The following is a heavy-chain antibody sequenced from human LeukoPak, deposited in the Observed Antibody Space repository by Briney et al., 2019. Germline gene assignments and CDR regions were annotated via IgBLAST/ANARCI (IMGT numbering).Heavy chain of an antibody. V-gene: IGHV4-30-2*01. J-gene: IGHJ4*02. Sequence: SQTLSLTCAVSGGSISSGGYSWRWLRQPPGKGLEWIGYIYRGGSTYYNPSLKSRVTISVDRSKNQYSLKLSSVTAADTAVYYCARATIQLWGQETAVFDYWGQGTLVTVSS. CDR1: GGSISSGGYS. D-gene: IGHD5-18*01. CDR3: ARATIQLWGQETAVFDY. CDR2: IYRGGST.